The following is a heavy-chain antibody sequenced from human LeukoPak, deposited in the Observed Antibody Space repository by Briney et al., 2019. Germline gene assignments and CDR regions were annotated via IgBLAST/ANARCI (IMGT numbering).Heavy chain of an antibody. Sequence: GGSLRLSCAASGFTFSSYGMHWVRQAPGKGLEWVAVISYDGSNKYYADSVKGRFTISRDNSKNTLYLQMNSLRAEDTAVYYCASGLGYVNSPPRYWGQGTLVTVSS. CDR1: GFTFSSYG. CDR2: ISYDGSNK. D-gene: IGHD4-23*01. CDR3: ASGLGYVNSPPRY. V-gene: IGHV3-30*03. J-gene: IGHJ4*02.